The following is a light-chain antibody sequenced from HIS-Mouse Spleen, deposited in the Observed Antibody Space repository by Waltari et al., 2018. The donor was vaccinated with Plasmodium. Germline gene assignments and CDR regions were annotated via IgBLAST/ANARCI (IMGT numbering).Light chain of an antibody. CDR2: GAS. V-gene: IGKV3-20*01. CDR1: QSGSSSY. J-gene: IGKJ2*01. CDR3: QQYGSSPYT. Sequence: EIVLTQSPGTLSLPPGERATLPCRASQSGSSSYLAWYQQKPGQAPRLLIYGASSRATGIPDRFSGSGSGTDFTLTISRLEPEDFAVYYCQQYGSSPYTFGQGTKLEIK.